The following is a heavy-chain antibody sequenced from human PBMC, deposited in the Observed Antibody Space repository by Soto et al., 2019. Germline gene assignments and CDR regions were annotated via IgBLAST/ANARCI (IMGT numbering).Heavy chain of an antibody. CDR1: GFTFSSYT. V-gene: IGHV3-21*06. CDR2: ISASGTYI. Sequence: EVQLVESGGGLVKPGGSLRLSCAASGFTFSSYTVSWIRQAPGKGLEWLSSISASGTYIYYADSVKGRFTISRDNAKNSLYLHMNSLRAEDTAVYYCARDFSDYGYFDYWGQGTLVTVSS. J-gene: IGHJ4*02. D-gene: IGHD4-17*01. CDR3: ARDFSDYGYFDY.